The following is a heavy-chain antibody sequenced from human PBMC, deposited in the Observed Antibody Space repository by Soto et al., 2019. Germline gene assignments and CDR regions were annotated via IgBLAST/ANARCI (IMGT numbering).Heavy chain of an antibody. CDR3: ARDGQSRSRYYFDY. CDR1: GFTVSSNY. Sequence: EVQLVESGGGLVQPGGSLRLSCAASGFTVSSNYMNWVRQAPGKGLEWVSIIYGAASTYYADSVKGRFTISSDTSKNTLYLQMNSLRAEDTAVYYCARDGQSRSRYYFDYWGQGTLVTVSS. V-gene: IGHV3-66*01. D-gene: IGHD6-13*01. J-gene: IGHJ4*02. CDR2: IYGAAST.